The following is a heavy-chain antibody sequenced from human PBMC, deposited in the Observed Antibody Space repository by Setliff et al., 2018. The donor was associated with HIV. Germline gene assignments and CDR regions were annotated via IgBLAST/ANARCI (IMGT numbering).Heavy chain of an antibody. CDR2: SRNKANSYST. J-gene: IGHJ4*02. CDR3: VGLRYYADGAWHGGDY. D-gene: IGHD2-8*01. V-gene: IGHV3-72*01. CDR1: GFIFSDRY. Sequence: PGGSLRLSCVASGFIFSDRYMDWVRQAPGKGLEWIGRSRNKANSYSTEYAASVKGRFTISRDASKSSMYLQMNSLKSEDTAVYYCVGLRYYADGAWHGGDYRGQGSLVTVSS.